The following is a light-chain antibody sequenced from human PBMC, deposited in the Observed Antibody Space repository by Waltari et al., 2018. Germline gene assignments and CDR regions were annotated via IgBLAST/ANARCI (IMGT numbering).Light chain of an antibody. J-gene: IGKJ1*01. Sequence: DIVLTQSPATLSLSPGERATLSCRASQHINMNLAWYQQKPGQAPRLLFYGASTRESGVPARCSGSWSGTEFTLTISSLQSEDFGLYYCQQYNDWPPWTFGQGTKV. CDR1: QHINMN. V-gene: IGKV3-15*01. CDR2: GAS. CDR3: QQYNDWPPWT.